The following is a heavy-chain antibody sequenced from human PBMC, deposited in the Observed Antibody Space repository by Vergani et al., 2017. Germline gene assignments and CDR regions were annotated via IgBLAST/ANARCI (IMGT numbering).Heavy chain of an antibody. CDR1: NDSVSNTFYY. CDR3: TRYYEGGFDP. CDR2: IYYGGSS. D-gene: IGHD3-3*01. Sequence: QVQLQESGPGLVKPSETLSLTCTVSNDSVSNTFYYWGWIRQTPGKGLEWIGSIYYGGSSNYNPSLRSRVTISLDTSKNQFSLKLSSVTTADTAVYYCTRYYEGGFDPWGQGTLVTVSS. V-gene: IGHV4-39*07. J-gene: IGHJ5*02.